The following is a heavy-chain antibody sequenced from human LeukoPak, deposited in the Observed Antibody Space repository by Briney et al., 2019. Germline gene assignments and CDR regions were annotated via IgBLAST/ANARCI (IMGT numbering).Heavy chain of an antibody. D-gene: IGHD6-13*01. Sequence: GGSLRLSCAASGFTFSSYAMSWVRQAPGKGLEWVSAISGSGGSTYYADSVKGRFTISRDNSKNTLYLQMNRLRAEDRAVYFCATAGSSWYPPFYDWGQGTLVTVS. CDR2: ISGSGGST. V-gene: IGHV3-23*01. CDR3: ATAGSSWYPPFYD. CDR1: GFTFSSYA. J-gene: IGHJ4*02.